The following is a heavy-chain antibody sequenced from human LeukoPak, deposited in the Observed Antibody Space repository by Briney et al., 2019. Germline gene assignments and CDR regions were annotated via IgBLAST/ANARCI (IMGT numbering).Heavy chain of an antibody. CDR2: IYNDGSST. V-gene: IGHV3-74*01. Sequence: GGSLRLSCAASGFTFSHYWMHWVRQAPGKGLVWVSRIYNDGSSTSYADSVKGRFTISRDNAKNSLYLQMNSLRVEDTAVYYCARCTTGRTFGSLREIKRSREIDYWGQGTLVTVSS. D-gene: IGHD1-1*01. J-gene: IGHJ4*02. CDR1: GFTFSHYW. CDR3: ARCTTGRTFGSLREIKRSREIDY.